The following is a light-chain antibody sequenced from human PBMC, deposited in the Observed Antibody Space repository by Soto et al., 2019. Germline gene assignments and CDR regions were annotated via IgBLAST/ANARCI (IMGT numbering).Light chain of an antibody. CDR2: WAS. CDR3: DQYYSTPRGFT. V-gene: IGKV4-1*01. J-gene: IGKJ3*01. CDR1: QSVLYSSNNKNY. Sequence: DIVMTQSPDSLAVSLGERATINCKSSQSVLYSSNNKNYLAWYQQKPGQPPKLLIYWASTRESGVPDRFSGSGSGTDFTLTISSLQAEDVAVYYCDQYYSTPRGFTFGPGTKVDIK.